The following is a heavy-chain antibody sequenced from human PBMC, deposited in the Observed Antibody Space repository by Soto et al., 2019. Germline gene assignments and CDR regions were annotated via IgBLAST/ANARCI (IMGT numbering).Heavy chain of an antibody. D-gene: IGHD6-6*01. J-gene: IGHJ5*02. Sequence: ASETLSLTCAVYGGSFSGYYWSWIRQPPGKGLEWIGEINHSGSTNYNPSLKSRVTISVDTSKNQFSLKLSSVTAADTAVYYCARGCGAARENWFDPWGQGTLVTVSS. CDR3: ARGCGAARENWFDP. CDR2: INHSGST. V-gene: IGHV4-34*01. CDR1: GGSFSGYY.